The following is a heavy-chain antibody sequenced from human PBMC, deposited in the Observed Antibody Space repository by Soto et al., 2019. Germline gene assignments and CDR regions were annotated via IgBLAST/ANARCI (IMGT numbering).Heavy chain of an antibody. V-gene: IGHV3-15*07. CDR3: SKHRGPSGYFDYGLDV. CDR1: GFDFTAAW. J-gene: IGHJ6*01. Sequence: QVVESGGGFVTPGKSVILSCVGSGFDFTAAWMNWVRQAPGTGLEWVGRIKSKGSGETTDYSAPVKGRFTILRDDSKNPVYLQMNILKTEDTAVYYCSKHRGPSGYFDYGLDVWGQGATVTVTS. D-gene: IGHD2-15*01. CDR2: IKSKGSGETT.